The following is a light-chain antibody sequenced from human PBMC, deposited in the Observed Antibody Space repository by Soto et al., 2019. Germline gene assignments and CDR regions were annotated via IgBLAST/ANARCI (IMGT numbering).Light chain of an antibody. CDR2: GAS. V-gene: IGKV3-15*01. J-gene: IGKJ5*01. Sequence: EIVVTKSPATLYVSPGERATLSCRASQSVSTNLAWYQKKPGQAPRLLIYGASTRATGIPARFSGSSSRTDFPLTIXSXQSEDXXVYDCQHYNNWPRCRDGFGQGTRLE. CDR3: QHYNNWPRCRDG. CDR1: QSVSTN.